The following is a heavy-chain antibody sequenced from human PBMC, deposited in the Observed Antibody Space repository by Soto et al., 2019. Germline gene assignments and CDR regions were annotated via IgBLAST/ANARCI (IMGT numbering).Heavy chain of an antibody. CDR1: GFTFSIYA. J-gene: IGHJ4*02. Sequence: GGSLILACAASGFTFSIYAMSWVRQAQGKGLEWVSAISGSGGSTYYADSVKGRFTISIDNSKNTLYLQMNSLRAEDTAVYYCAKNLYGAVARTVFDYWGQGTLVTVSS. CDR3: AKNLYGAVARTVFDY. D-gene: IGHD6-19*01. V-gene: IGHV3-23*01. CDR2: ISGSGGST.